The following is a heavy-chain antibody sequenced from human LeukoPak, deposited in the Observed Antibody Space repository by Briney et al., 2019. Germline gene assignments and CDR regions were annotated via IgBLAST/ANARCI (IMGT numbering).Heavy chain of an antibody. D-gene: IGHD6-13*01. Sequence: SGTLSLTCAVSGGSISSSNWWSWVRQPPGKGLEWIGEIYHSGSTNYNPSLKSRVTISVDKSKNQFSLKLSSVTAADTAVYYCARFDSSSWFYFDYWGQGTLVTVSS. CDR3: ARFDSSSWFYFDY. CDR2: IYHSGST. CDR1: GGSISSSNW. J-gene: IGHJ4*02. V-gene: IGHV4-4*02.